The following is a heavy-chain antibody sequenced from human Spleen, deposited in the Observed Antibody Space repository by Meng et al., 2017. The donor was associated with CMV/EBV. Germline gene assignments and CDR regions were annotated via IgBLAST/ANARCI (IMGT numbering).Heavy chain of an antibody. CDR3: AREFWSGGYYYYYAMDV. D-gene: IGHD3-3*01. CDR2: INSDGSDT. Sequence: GGSLRLSCAASGFTFNIFKMNWGRQPPGKGPVWVSRINSDGSDTRHTDSVKGRFTISRDDAKNPLYRQMNSLRVEDTAVYYCAREFWSGGYYYYYAMDVWGQGTTVTVSS. V-gene: IGHV3-74*01. J-gene: IGHJ6*02. CDR1: GFTFNIFK.